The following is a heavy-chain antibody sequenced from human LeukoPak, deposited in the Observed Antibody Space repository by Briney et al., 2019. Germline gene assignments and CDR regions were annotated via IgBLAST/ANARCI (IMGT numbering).Heavy chain of an antibody. Sequence: SETLSLTCTVSGGSISSSSYYWGWIRQPPGKGLEWIGSIYYSGSTYYNPSLKSRVTISVDPSKNQFSLKLSSVTAADTAVYYCASQTIYCTNGVCSPGFGYGMDAWGQGTTVTVSS. CDR3: ASQTIYCTNGVCSPGFGYGMDA. CDR1: GGSISSSSYY. V-gene: IGHV4-39*01. J-gene: IGHJ6*02. CDR2: IYYSGST. D-gene: IGHD2-8*01.